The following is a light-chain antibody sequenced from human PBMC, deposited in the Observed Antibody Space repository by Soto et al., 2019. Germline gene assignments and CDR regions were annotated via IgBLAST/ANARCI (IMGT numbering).Light chain of an antibody. Sequence: EIVLTQSPGTLSLSPGERATLSCRASQSVSNNYLAWYQQKPGQAPRLLIYGASNRATGIPARFSGSGSGTEFTLTISSLQSEDFAVYYCQQYNNWPPVTFGQGTKVEIK. CDR3: QQYNNWPPVT. CDR2: GAS. V-gene: IGKV3-15*01. CDR1: QSVSNN. J-gene: IGKJ1*01.